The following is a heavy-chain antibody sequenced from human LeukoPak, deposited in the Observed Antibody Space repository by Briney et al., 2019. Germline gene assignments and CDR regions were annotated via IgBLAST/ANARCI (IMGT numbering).Heavy chain of an antibody. D-gene: IGHD2-2*01. Sequence: GGSLRLSCAASGFTFSNAWMSWVRQAPGKGLEWVAVISYDGSNKYYADSVEGRFTISRDNSKNTLYLQMNSLRPEDTAVYYCAKDNPIEKVPGLGPGSWGQGTLVTVSS. CDR3: AKDNPIEKVPGLGPGS. V-gene: IGHV3-30*18. CDR2: ISYDGSNK. CDR1: GFTFSNAW. J-gene: IGHJ5*02.